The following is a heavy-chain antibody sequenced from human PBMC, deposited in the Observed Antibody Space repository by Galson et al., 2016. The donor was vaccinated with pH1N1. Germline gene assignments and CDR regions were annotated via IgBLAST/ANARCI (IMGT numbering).Heavy chain of an antibody. Sequence: SGFTFSNAWMSWVRQAPGKGLEWVGRIKSKTDGGTTDYAAPVKGRFTLSRDDSKNTLYLQMNSLKIEDTAVYYCRGLNDNWGQGTLVTVSS. D-gene: IGHD3-16*01. CDR1: GFTFSNAW. J-gene: IGHJ4*02. CDR2: IKSKTDGGTT. CDR3: RGLNDN. V-gene: IGHV3-15*05.